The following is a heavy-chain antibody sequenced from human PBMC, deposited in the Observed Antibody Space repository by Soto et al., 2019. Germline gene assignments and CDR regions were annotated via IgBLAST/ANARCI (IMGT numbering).Heavy chain of an antibody. J-gene: IGHJ6*02. CDR3: ARDIIDCSGGSCLNYYYYGMDV. CDR2: IWYDGSNK. V-gene: IGHV3-33*01. CDR1: GFTFSSYG. Sequence: VGSLRLSCAASGFTFSSYGMHWVRQAPGKGLEWVAVIWYDGSNKYYADSVKGRFTISRDNSKNTLYLQMNSLRAEDTAVYYCARDIIDCSGGSCLNYYYYGMDVWGQGTTVTVSS. D-gene: IGHD2-15*01.